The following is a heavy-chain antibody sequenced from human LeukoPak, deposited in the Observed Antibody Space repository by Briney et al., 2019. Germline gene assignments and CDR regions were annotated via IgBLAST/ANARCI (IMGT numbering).Heavy chain of an antibody. CDR1: GGSISSSIYY. Sequence: PSETLSLTCTVSGGSISSSIYYWGWIRQPPGKGLEWIGNIYYSGNTYYNPSLKSRVIISVDTSQNQFSLRLTSVTAADTAVYYCVRRVAVTGTLQYYFDYWSQGILVTVSS. V-gene: IGHV4-39*01. CDR2: IYYSGNT. CDR3: VRRVAVTGTLQYYFDY. J-gene: IGHJ4*02. D-gene: IGHD6-19*01.